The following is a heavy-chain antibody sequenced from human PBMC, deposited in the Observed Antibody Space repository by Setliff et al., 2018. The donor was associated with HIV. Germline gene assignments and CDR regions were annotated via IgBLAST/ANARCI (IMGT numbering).Heavy chain of an antibody. CDR2: LFSRGTT. J-gene: IGHJ4*02. Sequence: PSETLSLTCTVSGGSITSAPYNWGWIRQPPGKGLEWVGSLFSRGTTYYHPSLKSRVTISLDTSQNHFSLKLSSVTAADTAVYYCARAGGYSSPLGYWGQGTLVTVSS. CDR1: GGSITSAPYN. V-gene: IGHV4-39*02. CDR3: ARAGGYSSPLGY. D-gene: IGHD6-13*01.